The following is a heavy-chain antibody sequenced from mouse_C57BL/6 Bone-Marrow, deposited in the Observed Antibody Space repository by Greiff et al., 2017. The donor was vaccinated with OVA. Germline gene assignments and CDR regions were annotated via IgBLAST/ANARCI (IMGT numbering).Heavy chain of an antibody. J-gene: IGHJ2*01. D-gene: IGHD1-1*01. Sequence: QVQLQQPGAELVMPGASVKLSCKASGYTFTSYWMHWVKQRPGQGLEWIGEIDPSDSYTNYNQKFMGKSTLTVDKSSSTAYMQLSSLTSEDSAVYNRASDYYGSSYPFDYWGKGTTLTVSS. CDR2: IDPSDSYT. CDR1: GYTFTSYW. CDR3: ASDYYGSSYPFDY. V-gene: IGHV1-69*01.